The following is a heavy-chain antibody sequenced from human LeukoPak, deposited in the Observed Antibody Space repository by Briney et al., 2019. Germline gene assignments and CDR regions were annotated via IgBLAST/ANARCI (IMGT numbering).Heavy chain of an antibody. D-gene: IGHD2-15*01. J-gene: IGHJ3*02. CDR3: ARDPGDVAAAHDAFDI. Sequence: GGSLRLSCAASGFTFSDYYMSWIRQAPGKGLEWVANIRQDGSDKFYVDSVKGRFTISRDNAQNSLYLQMNSLRAEDTAVYYCARDPGDVAAAHDAFDIWGQGTMVTVSS. V-gene: IGHV3-7*01. CDR1: GFTFSDYY. CDR2: IRQDGSDK.